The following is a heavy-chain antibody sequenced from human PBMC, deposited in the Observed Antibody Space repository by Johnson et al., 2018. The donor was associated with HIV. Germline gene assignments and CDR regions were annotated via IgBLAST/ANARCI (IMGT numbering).Heavy chain of an antibody. D-gene: IGHD5-12*01. CDR1: GFTFSNYG. V-gene: IGHV3-30*02. Sequence: QVQLVESGGGVVQSGGSLRLSCTASGFTFSNYGIHWVRQTPGKGLEWVAFIRSDESNKYYADSVKGRFTISRDNSKNTLYLQMNSLRTEDTAMYYCAKGHSSGYPKDAFDLWGRGTIVTVSS. CDR2: IRSDESNK. J-gene: IGHJ3*01. CDR3: AKGHSSGYPKDAFDL.